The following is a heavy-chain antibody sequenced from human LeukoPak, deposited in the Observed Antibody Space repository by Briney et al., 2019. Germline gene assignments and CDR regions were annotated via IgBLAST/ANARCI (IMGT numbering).Heavy chain of an antibody. CDR1: GFTFSTYW. Sequence: PGGSLRLSCAASGFTFSTYWMSWVRQAPGKGLERVANIKEDGSEKYYGDSVKGRFTISRDNAKNSLYLQMNSLRAEDTAVYYCARDSSGYQWGQGTLVTVSS. CDR2: IKEDGSEK. CDR3: ARDSSGYQ. D-gene: IGHD3-22*01. V-gene: IGHV3-7*01. J-gene: IGHJ4*02.